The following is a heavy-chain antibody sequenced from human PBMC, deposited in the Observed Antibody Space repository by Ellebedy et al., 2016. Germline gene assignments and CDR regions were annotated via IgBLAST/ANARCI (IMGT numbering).Heavy chain of an antibody. CDR3: ARDGSSGWGRPFDY. V-gene: IGHV1-46*01. Sequence: ASVKVSXXASGYTFTSYGISWVRQAPGQGLEWMGIINPSGGSTSYAQKFQGRVTMTRDTSTSTAYMELSSLRSEDTAAYYCARDGSSGWGRPFDYWGQGTLVTVSS. D-gene: IGHD3-10*01. J-gene: IGHJ4*02. CDR2: INPSGGST. CDR1: GYTFTSYG.